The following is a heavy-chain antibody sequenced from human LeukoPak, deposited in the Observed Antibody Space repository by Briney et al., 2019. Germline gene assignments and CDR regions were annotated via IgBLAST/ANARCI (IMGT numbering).Heavy chain of an antibody. Sequence: GASVKVSXKASGVTFSSYAISWVRQAPGQGLEWMGIINPSGGSTSYAQKFQGRVTMTRDTSTSTVYMELSSLRSEDTAVYYCARHRYSSSPSEGFDYWGQGTLVTVSS. CDR2: INPSGGST. V-gene: IGHV1-46*01. D-gene: IGHD6-13*01. CDR1: GVTFSSYA. J-gene: IGHJ4*02. CDR3: ARHRYSSSPSEGFDY.